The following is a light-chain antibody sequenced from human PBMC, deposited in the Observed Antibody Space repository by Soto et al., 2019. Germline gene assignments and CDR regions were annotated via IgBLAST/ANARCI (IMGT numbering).Light chain of an antibody. Sequence: DIPMTQSPSTLSASVGDRVTITCRASQSISTWLAWYQQKPGKAPNLLIYKASSLESGVSSRFSGSGSGTEFTLTISNLQPDDFATYYCHQYYSYSRTFGQGTKVEIK. CDR3: HQYYSYSRT. J-gene: IGKJ1*01. CDR1: QSISTW. CDR2: KAS. V-gene: IGKV1-5*03.